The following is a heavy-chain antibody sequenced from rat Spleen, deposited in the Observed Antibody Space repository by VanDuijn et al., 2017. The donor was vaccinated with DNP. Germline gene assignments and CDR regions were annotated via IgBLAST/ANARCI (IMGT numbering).Heavy chain of an antibody. J-gene: IGHJ2*01. D-gene: IGHD1-4*01. CDR1: GYSITGNN. CDR2: ISYSGST. CDR3: ARWTRYFDY. V-gene: IGHV3-1*01. Sequence: EVQLQESGPGLVKPSQSLSLTCSVTGYSITGNNWGRIRKFPGNKMEYIGHISYSGSTSYNPSLKSRISITRDTSKNQFFLQLNPVTTEDTATYYCARWTRYFDYWGQGVMVTVSS.